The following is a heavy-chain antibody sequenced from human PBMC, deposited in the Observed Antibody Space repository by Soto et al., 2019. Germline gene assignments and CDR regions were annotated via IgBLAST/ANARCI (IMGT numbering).Heavy chain of an antibody. D-gene: IGHD5-12*01. CDR1: GFTFSSYA. CDR2: ISYDGSNK. CDR3: ARDMGRDGYNNFDY. Sequence: QVQLVESGGGVDQPGRSLRLSCAASGFTFSSYAMHWVRQAPGKGLEWVAVISYDGSNKYYADSVKGRFTISRDNSKNTLYLQMTSLRAEDTAVYYCARDMGRDGYNNFDYWGQGTLVTVSS. J-gene: IGHJ4*02. V-gene: IGHV3-30-3*01.